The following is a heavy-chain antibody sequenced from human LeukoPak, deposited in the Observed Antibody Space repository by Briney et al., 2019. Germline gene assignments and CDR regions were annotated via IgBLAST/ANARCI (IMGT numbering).Heavy chain of an antibody. CDR2: IYHSGNT. V-gene: IGHV4-38-2*01. Sequence: PSETLSLTCAVSGYSISSGYYWDWIRQPPGKGLEWIGRIYHSGNTYHNASLKSRVTISVDTSENQFSLKLTSVTAADTAVFYCARQGSLGDYVGYWGQGTLVTVSS. J-gene: IGHJ4*02. CDR3: ARQGSLGDYVGY. CDR1: GYSISSGYY. D-gene: IGHD4-17*01.